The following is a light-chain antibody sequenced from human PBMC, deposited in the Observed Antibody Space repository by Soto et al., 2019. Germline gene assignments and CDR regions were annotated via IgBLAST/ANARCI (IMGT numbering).Light chain of an antibody. CDR1: QSISSW. J-gene: IGKJ2*01. V-gene: IGKV1-5*01. CDR2: DAS. CDR3: QQYPGT. Sequence: DIPMTQSPSTLSASVGDRVTITCRASQSISSWLAWYQQKPGKAPKLLIYDASSLESGVPSRFSGRGSGTEFTLSISSLQPDDFATYYSQQYPGTFGQGTKLEIK.